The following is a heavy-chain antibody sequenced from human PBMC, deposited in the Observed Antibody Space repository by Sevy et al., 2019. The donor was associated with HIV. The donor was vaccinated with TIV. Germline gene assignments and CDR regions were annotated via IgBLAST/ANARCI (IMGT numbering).Heavy chain of an antibody. Sequence: ASVKVSCKASGRTFNNYAISWVRQAPGQGLEWMGGIIPMVGTANYVQKFQGRVTITADESTSTAYMELSSLRSEDTAVYYCAKSISWYASFDSWGQGTLVTVSS. D-gene: IGHD6-13*01. V-gene: IGHV1-69*13. CDR2: IIPMVGTA. CDR3: AKSISWYASFDS. J-gene: IGHJ4*02. CDR1: GRTFNNYA.